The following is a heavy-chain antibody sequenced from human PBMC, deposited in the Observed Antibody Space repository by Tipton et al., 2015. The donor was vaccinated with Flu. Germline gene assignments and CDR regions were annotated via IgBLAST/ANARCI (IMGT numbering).Heavy chain of an antibody. CDR2: IKQDGSEK. D-gene: IGHD1-7*01. CDR3: ARVNYAYYYYYGMDV. V-gene: IGHV3-7*01. CDR1: GFNFKSYW. J-gene: IGHJ6*02. Sequence: SLRLSCAASGFNFKSYWMTWVRQAPGKGLEWVANIKQDGSEKYYVDSVKGRFTISRDNAKNSLYLQMNSLRAEDTAVYYCARVNYAYYYYYGMDVWGQGTTVTVSS.